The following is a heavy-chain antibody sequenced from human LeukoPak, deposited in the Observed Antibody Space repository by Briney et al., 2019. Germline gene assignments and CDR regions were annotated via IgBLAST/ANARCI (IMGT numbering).Heavy chain of an antibody. J-gene: IGHJ4*02. CDR2: IYYSGST. Sequence: SETLSLTCSVSGGSISSSTYYWGWLRQPPGQGLDWIGNIYYSGSTYYNPSLKSRVTISVDTSKNQFSLRLTSVTAADTAVYYCARDYSDYAFDSRGQGTLVTVSS. D-gene: IGHD5-12*01. CDR1: GGSISSSTYY. CDR3: ARDYSDYAFDS. V-gene: IGHV4-39*02.